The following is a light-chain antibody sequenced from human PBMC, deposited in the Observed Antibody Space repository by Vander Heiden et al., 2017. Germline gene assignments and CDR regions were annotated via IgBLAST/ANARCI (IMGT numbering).Light chain of an antibody. CDR2: GAT. Sequence: EIALTQSPGTLSLSPGERATLSCRASQSVSSSYLAWYQQKPGQAPRLLIYGATSRATGMPDRFSGSGSGTDFTLTISRLEPEDFAVYYCQQQGSSLLTFGGGTKVEIK. CDR3: QQQGSSLLT. J-gene: IGKJ4*01. V-gene: IGKV3-20*01. CDR1: QSVSSSY.